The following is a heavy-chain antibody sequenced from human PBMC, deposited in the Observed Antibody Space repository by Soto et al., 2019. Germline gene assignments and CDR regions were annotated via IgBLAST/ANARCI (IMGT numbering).Heavy chain of an antibody. J-gene: IGHJ4*02. Sequence: SETLSLTCTVSGGSISRYYWNWIRQPPGKGLEWIGYIYYSGSTNYNTSLKSRVTISLDTSKNQFSLKLSSVTAADTAVYYCARDIAAATLYFDYWGQGALVTVSS. V-gene: IGHV4-59*01. CDR2: IYYSGST. D-gene: IGHD6-13*01. CDR3: ARDIAAATLYFDY. CDR1: GGSISRYY.